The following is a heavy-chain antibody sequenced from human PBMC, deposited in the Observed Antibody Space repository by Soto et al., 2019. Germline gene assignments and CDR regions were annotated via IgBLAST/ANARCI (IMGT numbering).Heavy chain of an antibody. V-gene: IGHV3-48*02. CDR2: ITDSSDTV. D-gene: IGHD3-3*01. Sequence: GGSLRLSCATSGFTFSIYGMHWVLQAPWKGLEWVSYITDSSDTVHYADSVRGRFTISRDNAESSLYLQMNSLRDEDTAVYFCARDFGHGYYLDYWGRGTLVTVSS. CDR3: ARDFGHGYYLDY. J-gene: IGHJ4*02. CDR1: GFTFSIYG.